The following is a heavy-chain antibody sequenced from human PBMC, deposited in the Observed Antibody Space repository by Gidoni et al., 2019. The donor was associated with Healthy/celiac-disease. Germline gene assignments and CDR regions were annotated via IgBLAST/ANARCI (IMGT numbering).Heavy chain of an antibody. D-gene: IGHD3-9*01. V-gene: IGHV3-48*01. CDR3: ARFDDY. CDR1: VFTFSSYS. J-gene: IGHJ4*02. Sequence: VQLVASGGGLVHPVGSLRFSCAASVFTFSSYSMNWVRQAPGKGMEWVSYISSSSSTIYYADSVKGRFTISRDNAKNSLYLQMNSLRAEDTAVYYCARFDDYWGQGTLVTVSS. CDR2: ISSSSSTI.